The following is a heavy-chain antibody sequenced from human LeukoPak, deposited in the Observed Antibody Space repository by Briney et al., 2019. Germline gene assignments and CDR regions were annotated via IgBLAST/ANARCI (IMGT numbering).Heavy chain of an antibody. V-gene: IGHV3-23*01. CDR3: AKVAYYDFWSGYQYYFDY. CDR2: ISGSGGST. D-gene: IGHD3-3*01. CDR1: GFTFSSYA. Sequence: GGSLRLSCAASGFTFSSYAMSWVRQAPGKGLEWVLAISGSGGSTYYADSVKGRFTISRDNSKNTLYLQMNSLRAEDTAVYYCAKVAYYDFWSGYQYYFDYWGQGTLVTVSS. J-gene: IGHJ4*02.